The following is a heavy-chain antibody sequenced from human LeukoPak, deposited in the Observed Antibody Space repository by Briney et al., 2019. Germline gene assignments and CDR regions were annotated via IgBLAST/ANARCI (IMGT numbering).Heavy chain of an antibody. CDR1: GFTFSSYL. J-gene: IGHJ5*02. D-gene: IGHD6-6*01. V-gene: IGHV3-7*01. CDR3: ARRSEGISSSGWFDP. Sequence: GGSLRLSCAASGFTFSSYLMNWVRQAPGKGLEWVASIKQDGSEHYNVDSVKGRFTTSRDKDKNSLSLQMDSLRAEDTAVQYCARRSEGISSSGWFDPWGQGTLVTVSS. CDR2: IKQDGSEH.